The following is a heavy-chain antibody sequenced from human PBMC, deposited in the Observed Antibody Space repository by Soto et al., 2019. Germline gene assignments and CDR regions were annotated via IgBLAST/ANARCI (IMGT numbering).Heavy chain of an antibody. CDR3: AKAPNSYGSGSPGY. D-gene: IGHD3-10*01. Sequence: GSLRLSCAASGFTFSSYSMNWVRQAPGKGLEWVSYISSSSTIYYADSVKGRFTISRDNAKNSLYLQMNSLRAEDTAVYYCAKAPNSYGSGSPGYWGQGTLVTVSS. CDR2: ISSSSTI. CDR1: GFTFSSYS. V-gene: IGHV3-48*01. J-gene: IGHJ4*02.